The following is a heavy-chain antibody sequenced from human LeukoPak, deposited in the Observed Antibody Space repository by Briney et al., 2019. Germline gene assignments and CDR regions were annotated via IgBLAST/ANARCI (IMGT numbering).Heavy chain of an antibody. CDR3: ARVYYYGSGRQFDP. D-gene: IGHD3-10*01. CDR1: GGSIRSYH. J-gene: IGHJ5*02. Sequence: SETLSLTCTVSGGSIRSYHWSWIRQPPGKGLEWIGYIYDSGRTNYNPSLKSRVTISVDTSKNQFSLKLSSVTAADTAVYYCARVYYYGSGRQFDPWGQGTLVTVSS. V-gene: IGHV4-59*01. CDR2: IYDSGRT.